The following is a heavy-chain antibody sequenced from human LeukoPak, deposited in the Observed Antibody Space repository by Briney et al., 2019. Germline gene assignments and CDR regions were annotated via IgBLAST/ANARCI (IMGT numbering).Heavy chain of an antibody. Sequence: ASVKVSCKASGGTFSSYAISWVRQAPGQGLEWMGGIIPIFGTANYAQKFQGRVTITADKSTSTAYMELSSLRSEDTAVYYCARDGVPAAMSYWGQGTLVTVSS. CDR3: ARDGVPAAMSY. J-gene: IGHJ4*02. CDR2: IIPIFGTA. CDR1: GGTFSSYA. D-gene: IGHD2-2*01. V-gene: IGHV1-69*06.